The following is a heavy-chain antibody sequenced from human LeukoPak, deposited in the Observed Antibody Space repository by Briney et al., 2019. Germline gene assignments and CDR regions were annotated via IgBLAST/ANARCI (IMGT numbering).Heavy chain of an antibody. D-gene: IGHD4-17*01. CDR1: GYTFTIYG. CDR3: ARRTTVTTLYYYYGMDV. V-gene: IGHV1-18*01. J-gene: IGHJ6*02. Sequence: VASVKVSCKASGYTFTIYGISWVRQAPGQGLEWMGWISAYNGNTNYAQKLEGRVTMTTDTSTSTAYMELRGQRSDDTAVYYCARRTTVTTLYYYYGMDVWGQGTTVTVSS. CDR2: ISAYNGNT.